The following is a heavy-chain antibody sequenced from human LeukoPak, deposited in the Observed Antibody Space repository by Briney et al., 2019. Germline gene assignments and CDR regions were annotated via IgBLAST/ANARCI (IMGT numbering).Heavy chain of an antibody. CDR2: IRYDGSNK. V-gene: IGHV3-30*02. J-gene: IGHJ4*02. CDR3: ARDMEFWSGSDY. CDR1: GFTFSSYG. Sequence: GGSLRLSCAASGFTFSSYGMHWVRQAPGKGLEWVAFIRYDGSNKYYADSVKGRFTISRDNAKNSLYLQMNSLRAEDTAVYYCARDMEFWSGSDYWGQGTLVTVSS. D-gene: IGHD3-3*01.